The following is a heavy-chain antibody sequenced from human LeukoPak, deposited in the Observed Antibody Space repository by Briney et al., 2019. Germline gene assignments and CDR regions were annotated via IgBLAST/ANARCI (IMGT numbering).Heavy chain of an antibody. J-gene: IGHJ4*02. CDR3: ARELGDYGGKAN. V-gene: IGHV3-23*01. CDR1: GFTFSSYA. CDR2: ISGSGGST. D-gene: IGHD4-23*01. Sequence: GGSLRLSCAASGFTFSSYAMSWVRQAPGKGLEWVSAISGSGGSTYYADSVKGRFTISGDNARNSLYLQMNSLRAEDTAVYYCARELGDYGGKANWGQGTLVTVSS.